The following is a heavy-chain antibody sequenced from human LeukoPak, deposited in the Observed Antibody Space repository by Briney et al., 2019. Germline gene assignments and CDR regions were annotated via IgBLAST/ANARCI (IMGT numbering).Heavy chain of an antibody. D-gene: IGHD1-1*01. CDR3: ARGSATGLGY. V-gene: IGHV4-34*01. CDR2: INHSGRT. J-gene: IGHJ4*02. CDR1: GGSFSGYY. Sequence: SETLSLTCAVYGGSFSGYYWSWLRQPPGKGLEWIGEINHSGRTNYNPSLKSRVTISVDTSKNQFSLKLSYVTAADTAVYYCARGSATGLGYWGQGIMVTVSS.